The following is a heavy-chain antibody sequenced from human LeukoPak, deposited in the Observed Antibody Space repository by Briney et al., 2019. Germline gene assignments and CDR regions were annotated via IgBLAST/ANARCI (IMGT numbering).Heavy chain of an antibody. CDR1: GGSISSYY. CDR2: IYYSGST. J-gene: IGHJ3*02. V-gene: IGHV4-59*01. D-gene: IGHD3-10*01. CDR3: ARENTMIRGAFDAFDI. Sequence: SETLSLTCSVSGGSISSYYWTWIRQPPGKGLEWIRYIYYSGSTNYNPSLKSRVTVSVDTSTNHFSLKLSSVTAADTAVYYCARENTMIRGAFDAFDIWGQGTMVTVSS.